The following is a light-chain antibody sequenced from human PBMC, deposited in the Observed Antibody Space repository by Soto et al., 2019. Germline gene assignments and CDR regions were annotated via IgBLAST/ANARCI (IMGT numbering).Light chain of an antibody. Sequence: EIVMTQSPATLSVSPGERATLSCRASQSVSSSLAWFQQKPGQAPRLLIYGASTRATDIPARFSDSGSGTEFTLTISSLQSEDFAVYYCQQYNNWPPENTFGQGTKLEIK. CDR2: GAS. J-gene: IGKJ2*01. CDR1: QSVSSS. CDR3: QQYNNWPPENT. V-gene: IGKV3-15*01.